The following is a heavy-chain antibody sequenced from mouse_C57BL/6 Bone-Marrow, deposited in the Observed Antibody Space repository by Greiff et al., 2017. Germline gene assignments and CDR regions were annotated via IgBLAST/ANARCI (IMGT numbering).Heavy chain of an antibody. V-gene: IGHV5-9-1*02. J-gene: IGHJ2*01. CDR2: ISSGGDYI. CDR3: TGDGSSFVRDYFDY. CDR1: GFTFSSYA. D-gene: IGHD1-1*01. Sequence: EVQRVESGEGLVKPGGSLKLSCAASGFTFSSYAMSWVRQTPEKRLEWVAYISSGGDYIYYADTVKGRFTISRDNARNTLYLQMSSLKSEDTAMYYCTGDGSSFVRDYFDYWGQGTTLTVSS.